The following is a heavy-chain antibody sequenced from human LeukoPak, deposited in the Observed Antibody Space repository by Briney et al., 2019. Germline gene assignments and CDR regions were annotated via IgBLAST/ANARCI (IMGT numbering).Heavy chain of an antibody. CDR2: IWSDATNA. CDR3: ARDYSWVLDS. V-gene: IGHV3-33*01. D-gene: IGHD2-21*01. J-gene: IGHJ4*02. Sequence: PGGSLRLSCAASGFTFIDYGMHWVRQAPGKGLEWVAIIWSDATNAYYADSVKGRFTISRDNSENTVSLQMNSLRAEDTAVYYCARDYSWVLDSWGQGTLVTVSS. CDR1: GFTFIDYG.